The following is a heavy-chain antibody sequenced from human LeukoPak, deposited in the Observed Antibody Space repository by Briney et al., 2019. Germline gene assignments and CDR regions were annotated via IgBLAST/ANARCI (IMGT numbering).Heavy chain of an antibody. V-gene: IGHV3-23*01. J-gene: IGHJ5*02. Sequence: PGGSLRLSCAASGFTFSSYAMSWVRQAPGKGLEWVSAISGSGGSTYYADSVKGRFTISRDNSKYTLYLQMNSLRAEDTAVYYCAKDRVYSSGWSAFDPWGQGTLVTVSS. CDR1: GFTFSSYA. CDR3: AKDRVYSSGWSAFDP. D-gene: IGHD6-19*01. CDR2: ISGSGGST.